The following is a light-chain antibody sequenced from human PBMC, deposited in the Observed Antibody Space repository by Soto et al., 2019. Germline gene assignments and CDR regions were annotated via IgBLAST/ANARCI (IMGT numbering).Light chain of an antibody. Sequence: DIQMTQSPSTLSASVGDRVTITCRASQSISSWLAWYQQKPGKAPKLLIYDASSLGSGVPSRFSGSGSGTEFTLTISSLQPDDFATYYCQQYNSYSWTFGPGTKVDI. V-gene: IGKV1-5*01. CDR2: DAS. CDR3: QQYNSYSWT. CDR1: QSISSW. J-gene: IGKJ3*01.